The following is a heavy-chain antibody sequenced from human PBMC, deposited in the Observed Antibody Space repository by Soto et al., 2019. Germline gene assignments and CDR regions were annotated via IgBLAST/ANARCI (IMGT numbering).Heavy chain of an antibody. CDR3: ARWVGGSMYDNSGKYDS. V-gene: IGHV3-30*03. CDR2: VSNDGIRK. CDR1: GFIFSGSG. J-gene: IGHJ5*01. Sequence: QVQLVESGGGVVQPGRSLRLTCAASGFIFSGSGMHWVRQAPGKGLEWVALVSNDGIRKYYGDSVKGRFTISRDNADNTLYLQMNSLRAEDTAAYYCARWVGGSMYDNSGKYDSWGQGTLVTVSS. D-gene: IGHD3-22*01.